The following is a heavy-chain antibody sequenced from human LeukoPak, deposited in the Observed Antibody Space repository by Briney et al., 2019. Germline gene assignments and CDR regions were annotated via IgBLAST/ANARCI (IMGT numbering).Heavy chain of an antibody. D-gene: IGHD6-13*01. Sequence: SETLSLTCTVYSGFFSGSYWGWIRQPPGKGLEWIGIINYRGSTYYNPSLKSRVTFSVDTSKNQFSLKVNSVTAADTAVYYCAREAAAYGMDVWGQGTTVTVSS. CDR3: AREAAAYGMDV. CDR1: SGFFSGSY. V-gene: IGHV4-34*01. CDR2: INYRGST. J-gene: IGHJ6*02.